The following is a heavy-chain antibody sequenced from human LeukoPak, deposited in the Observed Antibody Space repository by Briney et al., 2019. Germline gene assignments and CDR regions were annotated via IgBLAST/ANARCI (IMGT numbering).Heavy chain of an antibody. D-gene: IGHD6-13*01. V-gene: IGHV1-8*01. CDR1: GYTFTSYD. J-gene: IGHJ6*03. CDR3: ARSGYSSSWGYYYYMDV. Sequence: ASVKVSCKASGYTFTSYDINWVRQATGQGLEWMGWMNPNSGNTGYAQKFQGRVTITRNTSISTAYMELSSLRSEDTAVYYCARSGYSSSWGYYYYMDVWGKGTTVTVSS. CDR2: MNPNSGNT.